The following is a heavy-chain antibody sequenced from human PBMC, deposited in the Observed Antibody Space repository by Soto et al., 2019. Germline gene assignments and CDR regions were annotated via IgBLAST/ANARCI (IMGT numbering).Heavy chain of an antibody. CDR2: VYFSGST. V-gene: IGHV4-61*08. CDR1: GDSVSSGDYY. D-gene: IGHD3-16*01. Sequence: SETLSLTCSVSGDSVSSGDYYWSWIRQPPGKGLEWIGHVYFSGSTNYIPSLKSRLTMSVDTAKNQFSLKLNSMTAADTAVYYCARIPVDTYMIYWSDPWGQGTQVTVSS. CDR3: ARIPVDTYMIYWSDP. J-gene: IGHJ5*02.